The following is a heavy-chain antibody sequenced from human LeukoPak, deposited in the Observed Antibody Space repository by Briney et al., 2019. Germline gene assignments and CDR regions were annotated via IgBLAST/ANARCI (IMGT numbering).Heavy chain of an antibody. CDR1: GGSISSYY. CDR3: ARGAARTIVVVVAATPPYFDY. J-gene: IGHJ4*02. Sequence: PSETLSLTCTVSGGSISSYYWSWIRQPPGKGLEWIGEINHSGSTNYNPSLKSRVTISVDTSKNQFSLKLSSVTAADTAVYYCARGAARTIVVVVAATPPYFDYWGQGTLVTVSS. D-gene: IGHD2-15*01. CDR2: INHSGST. V-gene: IGHV4-34*01.